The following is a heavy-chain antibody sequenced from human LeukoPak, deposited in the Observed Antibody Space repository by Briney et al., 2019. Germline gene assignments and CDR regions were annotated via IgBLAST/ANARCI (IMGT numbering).Heavy chain of an antibody. Sequence: GGSLRLSCAASGFTFSSYGMHWVRQAPGKGLEWLAVISHDGSNKYYADSVKGRFTISRDNPKNTLYLEMNSLRAEDTAVYYCAKRGGSYFDYWGQGTLVTVSS. D-gene: IGHD1-26*01. CDR3: AKRGGSYFDY. J-gene: IGHJ4*02. CDR2: ISHDGSNK. CDR1: GFTFSSYG. V-gene: IGHV3-30*18.